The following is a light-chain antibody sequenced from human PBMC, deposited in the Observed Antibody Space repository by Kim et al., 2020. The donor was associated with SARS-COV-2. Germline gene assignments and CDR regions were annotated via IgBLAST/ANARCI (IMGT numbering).Light chain of an antibody. Sequence: ASVRGKVTITCRASQSISNYLKWYQQEPGKAPKLLIYAASSLQSGVPSRFSGSGSGTDFTLTISRLQPEDFATYYCQQSYSVPPYTFGQGTKLEI. CDR2: AAS. V-gene: IGKV1-39*01. CDR3: QQSYSVPPYT. CDR1: QSISNY. J-gene: IGKJ2*01.